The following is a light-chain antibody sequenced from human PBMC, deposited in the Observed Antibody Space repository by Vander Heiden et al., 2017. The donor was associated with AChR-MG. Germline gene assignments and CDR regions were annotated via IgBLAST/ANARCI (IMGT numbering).Light chain of an antibody. Sequence: QSALTQPASVSGSPGQSITISCTGTSSDVGGYNYGSWYQQHPGKAPKLMIYDVSNRPSGVSNRFSGSKSGNTASLTISGLQAEDEADYYCSSYTSSSRVFGGGTKLTVL. J-gene: IGLJ3*02. CDR2: DVS. CDR1: SSDVGGYNY. CDR3: SSYTSSSRV. V-gene: IGLV2-14*01.